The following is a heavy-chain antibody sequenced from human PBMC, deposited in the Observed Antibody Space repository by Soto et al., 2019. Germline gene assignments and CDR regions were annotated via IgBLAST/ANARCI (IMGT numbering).Heavy chain of an antibody. CDR3: ARTDYSNRYRPPYYYYGMDV. CDR2: IIPIFGTA. CDR1: GGTFSSYA. V-gene: IGHV1-69*01. Sequence: QVQLVQSGAEVKKPGSSVKVSCKASGGTFSSYAISWVRQAPGQVLEWMGGIIPIFGTANYAQKFQGRVKIPADESTSTAYMELSSLRYEDTAVYYWARTDYSNRYRPPYYYYGMDVWGQGNTVTVSS. D-gene: IGHD4-4*01. J-gene: IGHJ6*02.